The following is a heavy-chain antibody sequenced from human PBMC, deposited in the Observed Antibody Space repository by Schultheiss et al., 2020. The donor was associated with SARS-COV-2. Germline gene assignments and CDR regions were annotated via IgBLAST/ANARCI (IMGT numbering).Heavy chain of an antibody. Sequence: ESLKISCTVSGGSISSYYWSWIRQPPGKGLEWIGYIFYSGSTYYNPSLQSRVSISVDTSKNQFSLNLSSVTAADTAVYYCARHHFSGYCTGGSCEYYYYYYGMDVWGQGTTVTVSS. CDR2: IFYSGST. D-gene: IGHD2-15*01. V-gene: IGHV4-59*08. CDR3: ARHHFSGYCTGGSCEYYYYYYGMDV. CDR1: GGSISSYY. J-gene: IGHJ6*02.